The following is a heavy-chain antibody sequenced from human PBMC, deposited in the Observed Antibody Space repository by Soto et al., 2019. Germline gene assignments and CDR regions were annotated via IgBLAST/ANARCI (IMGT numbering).Heavy chain of an antibody. J-gene: IGHJ4*02. CDR1: GGSVSSGGYY. Sequence: QVQLQESGPGLVEPSQTLSLTCTVSGGSVSSGGYYWTWIRQRPGKGLGWIGYIYSSGNTYYNPSFKSRVPISLDTCHNHFSLKVNSVTAADTAVYYCARVNLHLGFDYWGQGTLVTVS. D-gene: IGHD1-20*01. CDR3: ARVNLHLGFDY. V-gene: IGHV4-31*03. CDR2: IYSSGNT.